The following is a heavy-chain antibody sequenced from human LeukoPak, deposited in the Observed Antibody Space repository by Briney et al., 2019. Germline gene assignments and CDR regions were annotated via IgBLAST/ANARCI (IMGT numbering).Heavy chain of an antibody. CDR3: AREYGLRGYSDY. V-gene: IGHV4-30-4*08. D-gene: IGHD5-12*01. Sequence: LRLSCAASGFTLSSYWMHWVRQPPGKGLEWIGYIYYSGSTYYNPSLKSRVTISVDTSKNQFSLKLSSVTAADTAVYYCAREYGLRGYSDYWGQGTLVTVSS. CDR1: GFTLSSYW. J-gene: IGHJ4*02. CDR2: IYYSGST.